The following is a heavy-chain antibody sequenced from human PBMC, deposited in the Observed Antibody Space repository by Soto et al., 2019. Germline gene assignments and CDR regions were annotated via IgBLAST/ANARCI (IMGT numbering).Heavy chain of an antibody. Sequence: EVRLVESGGGVIQPGGSLRLSCAASGVSVKTNYMSWVRQSPGKGLEWVSLFESGGSIYYADSVKGRFTISRDDFQNTLSLQMNSLRVEDTATYYCASTPVWKNAFEIWGQGTLVSVAS. CDR1: GVSVKTNY. D-gene: IGHD3-16*01. J-gene: IGHJ3*02. CDR3: ASTPVWKNAFEI. CDR2: FESGGSI. V-gene: IGHV3-53*01.